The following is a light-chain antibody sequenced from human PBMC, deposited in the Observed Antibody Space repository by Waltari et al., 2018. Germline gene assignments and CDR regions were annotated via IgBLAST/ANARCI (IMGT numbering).Light chain of an antibody. Sequence: DIVMTQSPASQAVSLGERATINCKSSQSLLSDSNNKTYLAWYQQKPGQPPKLLIYWTFTREPGVPDRFSGSGSETDFTLTISSLQAEDVAVYYCQQYVVIPWTFGQGTKVEVK. J-gene: IGKJ1*01. CDR1: QSLLSDSNNKTY. CDR3: QQYVVIPWT. CDR2: WTF. V-gene: IGKV4-1*01.